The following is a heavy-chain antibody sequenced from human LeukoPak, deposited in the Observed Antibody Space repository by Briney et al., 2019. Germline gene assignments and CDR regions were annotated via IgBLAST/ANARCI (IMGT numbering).Heavy chain of an antibody. CDR3: ARQNFEY. CDR2: IKPDGSGK. Sequence: GGSLRLSCAASGFTFSSYWMNWVRQAPGRGLEWVANIKPDGSGKYYVDSVKGRFTISRDNAKNTLYLQMNSLRAEDTAVYYCARQNFEYWAQGTLVTVSS. J-gene: IGHJ4*02. CDR1: GFTFSSYW. V-gene: IGHV3-7*04.